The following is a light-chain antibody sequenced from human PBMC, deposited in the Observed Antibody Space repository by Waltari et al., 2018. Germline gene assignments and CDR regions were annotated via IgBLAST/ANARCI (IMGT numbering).Light chain of an antibody. V-gene: IGKV1-12*01. CDR1: QGIGSW. CDR3: QQANSFPRN. CDR2: GTS. Sequence: DIQMTQSPSSVSASVGDRVTITCRASQGIGSWLPWYQQKPGEAHKLLIYGTSTLKSGGPSRFSGSGSGTDFTLTISSLQPEDCATYYCQQANSFPRNFGQGTRVDIK. J-gene: IGKJ5*01.